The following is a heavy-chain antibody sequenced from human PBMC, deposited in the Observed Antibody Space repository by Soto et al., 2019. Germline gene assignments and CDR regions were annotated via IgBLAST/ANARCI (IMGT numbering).Heavy chain of an antibody. CDR3: ARDKGGAALKGSGMDV. V-gene: IGHV4-31*02. CDR1: GGPTGIRVSY. CDR2: IYSNGNT. J-gene: IGHJ6*02. Sequence: QVQLQGSGQGLWKPSQTLSPKFRVSGGPTGIRVSYGGWIPRHPEKGLEWIGSIYSNGNTDYNPSLRGRPTMSLDTSMNEFSLKLTSVTAADTAVYYCARDKGGAALKGSGMDVWGQGTTVTVS. D-gene: IGHD3-10*01.